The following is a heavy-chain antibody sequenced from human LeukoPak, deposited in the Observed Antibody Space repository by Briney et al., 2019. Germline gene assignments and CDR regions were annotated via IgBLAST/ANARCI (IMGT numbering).Heavy chain of an antibody. CDR3: ARDWYGGTDYYYGMDV. Sequence: PSEALSLTCTVSGGSISSYYWSWIRQPPGKGLEWIGYIYYSGSTNYNPSLKSRVTISVDTSKNQFSLKLSSVTAADTAVYYCARDWYGGTDYYYGMDVWGQGTTVTVSS. J-gene: IGHJ6*02. CDR1: GGSISSYY. CDR2: IYYSGST. V-gene: IGHV4-59*01. D-gene: IGHD4-23*01.